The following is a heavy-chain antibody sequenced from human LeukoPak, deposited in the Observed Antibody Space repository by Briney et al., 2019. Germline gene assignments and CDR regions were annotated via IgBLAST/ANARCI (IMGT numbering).Heavy chain of an antibody. CDR1: GFTFSSSW. Sequence: GGSLRLSCTASGFTFSSSWMSWVRQAPGKGLEWVANIKPDGSEKFHVDSVEGRFTISRDNSKSSLSLQMNSLRAEDTAVYYCARYGLTAALDFWGQGTLVTVSS. D-gene: IGHD2-21*02. CDR3: ARYGLTAALDF. J-gene: IGHJ4*02. CDR2: IKPDGSEK. V-gene: IGHV3-7*01.